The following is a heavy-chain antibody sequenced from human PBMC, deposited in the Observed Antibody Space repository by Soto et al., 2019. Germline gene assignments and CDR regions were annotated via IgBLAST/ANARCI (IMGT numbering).Heavy chain of an antibody. J-gene: IGHJ4*02. CDR1: GYSFTANS. CDR2: INPNNGGT. V-gene: IGHV1-2*04. D-gene: IGHD2-15*01. CDR3: AIQSSGVVY. Sequence: ASVKVSCKASGYSFTANSMHWVRQAPGQGLEWMGRINPNNGGTNYARKFQGWVTMTRDTSISTAYMDLTRLKSDDTAVYYCAIQSSGVVYWGQGTLVTVSS.